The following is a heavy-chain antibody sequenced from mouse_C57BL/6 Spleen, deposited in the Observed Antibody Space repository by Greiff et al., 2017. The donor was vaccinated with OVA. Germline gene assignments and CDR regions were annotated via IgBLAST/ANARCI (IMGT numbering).Heavy chain of an antibody. V-gene: IGHV5-4*01. D-gene: IGHD1-1*01. J-gene: IGHJ3*01. Sequence: EVNLVESGGGLVKPGGSLKLSCAASGFTFSSYAMSWVRQTPEKRLEWVATISDGGSYTYYPDNVKGRFTISRDNAKNNLYLQMSHLKSEDTAMYYCARDGGYYGSSPEFAYWGQGTLVTVSA. CDR3: ARDGGYYGSSPEFAY. CDR1: GFTFSSYA. CDR2: ISDGGSYT.